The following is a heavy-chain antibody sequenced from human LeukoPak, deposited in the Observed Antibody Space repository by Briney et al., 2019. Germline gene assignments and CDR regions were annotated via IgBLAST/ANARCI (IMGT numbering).Heavy chain of an antibody. J-gene: IGHJ1*01. V-gene: IGHV3-23*01. CDR3: AKGLGYCSSTSCSKHFQH. CDR2: ISGSGGST. CDR1: GSTFSSYA. Sequence: GGSLRLSCAASGSTFSSYAMSWVRQAPGKGLEWVSAISGSGGSTYYADSVKGRFTISRDNSKNTLYLQMNSLRAEDTAVYYCAKGLGYCSSTSCSKHFQHWGQGTLVTVSS. D-gene: IGHD2-2*01.